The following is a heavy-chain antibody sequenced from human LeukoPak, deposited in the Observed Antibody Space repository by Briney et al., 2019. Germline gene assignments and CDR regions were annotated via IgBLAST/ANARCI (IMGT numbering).Heavy chain of an antibody. Sequence: SVKVSCKASGGTFSSYAISWVRQAPGQGLEWMGRIIPILGIANYAQKFQGRVTITADKSTSTAYMELSSLRSEDTAVYYCARIPYSSGWYERGDYFDYWGQGTLVTVSS. J-gene: IGHJ4*02. CDR2: IIPILGIA. V-gene: IGHV1-69*04. CDR3: ARIPYSSGWYERGDYFDY. D-gene: IGHD6-19*01. CDR1: GGTFSSYA.